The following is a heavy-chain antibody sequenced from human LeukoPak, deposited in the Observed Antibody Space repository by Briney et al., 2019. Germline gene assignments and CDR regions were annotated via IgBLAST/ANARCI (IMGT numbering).Heavy chain of an antibody. D-gene: IGHD3-10*01. J-gene: IGHJ4*02. CDR1: GFTFTSYW. CDR3: AKETASDFGGAVDY. CDR2: ISTEGSAT. Sequence: QPGGSLRLSCAASGFTFTSYWMHWVRHAPGKGLVWVSRISTEGSATVYADSVKGRFTISGDNAKNTLYLQINSLRAEDTAVYYCAKETASDFGGAVDYWGQGTLVTVSS. V-gene: IGHV3-74*01.